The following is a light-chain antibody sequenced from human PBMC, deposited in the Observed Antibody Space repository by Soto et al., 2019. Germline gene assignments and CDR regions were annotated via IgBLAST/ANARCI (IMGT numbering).Light chain of an antibody. J-gene: IGLJ1*01. CDR1: SSDVGGYNY. Sequence: QSVLTQPRSVSGSPGQSVTISCTGTSSDVGGYNYVSWYQQYPGKAPKLMIYDVSKRPSGVPDRFSGSKSGNTASLTISGLQAEDEADFYCCSYAGTYTLGVFGTGTKV. CDR3: CSYAGTYTLGV. CDR2: DVS. V-gene: IGLV2-11*01.